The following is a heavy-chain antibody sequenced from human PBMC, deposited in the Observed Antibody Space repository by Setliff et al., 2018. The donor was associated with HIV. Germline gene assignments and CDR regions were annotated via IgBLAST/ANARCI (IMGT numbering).Heavy chain of an antibody. CDR3: ARGNGVTSYRDAFDI. CDR2: IYSGGST. CDR1: GFTFSSYA. D-gene: IGHD2-8*01. V-gene: IGHV3-53*01. Sequence: GGSLRLSCAASGFTFSSYAMSWVRQAPGKGLEWVSVIYSGGSTFYADSVKGRFTISRDNSKNTLYLQMNSLRAEDTAVYYCARGNGVTSYRDAFDIWGQGTMVTVSS. J-gene: IGHJ3*02.